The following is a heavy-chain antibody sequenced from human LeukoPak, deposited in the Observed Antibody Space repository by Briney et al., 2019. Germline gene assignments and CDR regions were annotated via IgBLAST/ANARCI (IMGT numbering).Heavy chain of an antibody. Sequence: PGGSLRLSCAASGFTFSGSPILWVRQAPGKGLEWVAVIWYDGSNKYYADSVKGRFTISRDNSKNTLYLQMNSLRAEDTAVYYCARDGPYDFWSGYYTGSWHYYYYGMDVWGQGTTVTVSS. CDR3: ARDGPYDFWSGYYTGSWHYYYYGMDV. CDR2: IWYDGSNK. J-gene: IGHJ6*02. CDR1: GFTFSGSP. V-gene: IGHV3-33*08. D-gene: IGHD3-3*01.